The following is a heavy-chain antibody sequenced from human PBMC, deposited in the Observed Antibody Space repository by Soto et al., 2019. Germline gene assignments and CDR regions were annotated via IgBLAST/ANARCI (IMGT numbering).Heavy chain of an antibody. V-gene: IGHV1-69*06. CDR1: GGTFSSYA. D-gene: IGHD3-9*01. CDR3: ASSEGLRYFDWLPSDY. J-gene: IGHJ4*02. CDR2: IIPIFGTA. Sequence: QVQLVQSGAEVKKPGSSVKVSCKASGGTFSSYAISWVRQSPGQGLEWMGGIIPIFGTANYAQKFQGRVTITADKSTSTAYMELSSLRSEDTAVYYCASSEGLRYFDWLPSDYWGQGTLVTVSS.